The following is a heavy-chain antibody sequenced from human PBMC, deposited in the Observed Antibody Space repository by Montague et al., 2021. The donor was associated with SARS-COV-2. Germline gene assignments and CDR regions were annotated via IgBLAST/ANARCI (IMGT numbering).Heavy chain of an antibody. Sequence: SETLSLTCAVYGGSFSGYYWSWIRQPPGKGLEWIGEINHSGSTNYNPSLKSRVTISVDTSKNQFSLKLSSVTAADTAVYYCAMGRGRGVRVDYYYYGMDVWGQGNTVTVSS. CDR2: INHSGST. CDR1: GGSFSGYY. V-gene: IGHV4-34*01. J-gene: IGHJ6*02. CDR3: AMGRGRGVRVDYYYYGMDV. D-gene: IGHD3-10*01.